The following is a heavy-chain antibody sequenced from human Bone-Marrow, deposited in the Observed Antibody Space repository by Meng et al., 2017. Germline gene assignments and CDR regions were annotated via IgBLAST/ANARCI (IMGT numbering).Heavy chain of an antibody. CDR3: ATPRRVGFYYDS. CDR1: GFTFSYYA. J-gene: IGHJ4*02. CDR2: ISSSGGST. Sequence: GESLKISCAASGFTFSYYAMSWVRQAPGKGLEWVSSISSSGGSTYYADSVKGRFTISRDDSKSTLYLQMKGRRAEDTAVYYCATPRRVGFYYDSWGQGTLVTVSS. V-gene: IGHV3-23*01. D-gene: IGHD1-26*01.